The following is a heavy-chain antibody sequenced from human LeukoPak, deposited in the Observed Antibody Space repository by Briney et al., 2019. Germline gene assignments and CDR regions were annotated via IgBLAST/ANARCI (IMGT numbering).Heavy chain of an antibody. J-gene: IGHJ6*02. D-gene: IGHD6-19*01. Sequence: GRSLRLSCAASGFTFDDYAMHWVRQAPGTGLEWVSGISWNSGSIGYADSVKGRFTISRDNAKNSLYLQMNSLRAEDKALYYCAKDIGQWLAYGMDVWGQGTTVTVSS. CDR1: GFTFDDYA. CDR3: AKDIGQWLAYGMDV. V-gene: IGHV3-9*01. CDR2: ISWNSGSI.